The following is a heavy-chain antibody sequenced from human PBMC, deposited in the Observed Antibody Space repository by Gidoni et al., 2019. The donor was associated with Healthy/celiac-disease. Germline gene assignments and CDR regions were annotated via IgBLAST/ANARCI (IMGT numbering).Heavy chain of an antibody. D-gene: IGHD4-17*01. CDR1: GGSFSGYY. CDR3: ARGVTTVTTGEVRFDY. J-gene: IGHJ4*02. V-gene: IGHV4-34*01. Sequence: QVQLQQWGAGLLKPSETLSLTCAVYGGSFSGYYWSWIRQPPGKGLEWIGEINHSGRTNYNPSLKSRVTISVDTSKNQFSLKLSSVTAADTAVYYCARGVTTVTTGEVRFDYWGQGTLVTVSS. CDR2: INHSGRT.